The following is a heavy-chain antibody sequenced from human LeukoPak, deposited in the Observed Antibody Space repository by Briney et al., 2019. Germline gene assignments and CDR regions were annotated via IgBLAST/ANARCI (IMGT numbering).Heavy chain of an antibody. D-gene: IGHD1-26*01. J-gene: IGHJ4*02. Sequence: GGSLRLSCAASGFTFSTYEFNWVRQAPGKGLEWVSYISSSGSTIYYADSVKGRFTVSRDNPKSSLYLQVYSLRAEDTAIYYCARKISGSYYEYLDYWGQGTLVTVSS. CDR2: ISSSGSTI. CDR1: GFTFSTYE. CDR3: ARKISGSYYEYLDY. V-gene: IGHV3-48*03.